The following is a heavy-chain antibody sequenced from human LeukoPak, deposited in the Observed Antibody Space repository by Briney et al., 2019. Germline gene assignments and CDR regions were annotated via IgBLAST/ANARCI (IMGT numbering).Heavy chain of an antibody. V-gene: IGHV4-59*11. D-gene: IGHD5-24*01. CDR2: IYYSGST. J-gene: IGHJ4*02. Sequence: SETLSLTCTVSGGSISSHHWSWIRQPPGKGLEWIGYIYYSGSTNYNPSLKSRVTISVDTSKNQFSLKLSSVTAADTAVYYCARDTGSYGYNFDYWGQGTLVTVSS. CDR3: ARDTGSYGYNFDY. CDR1: GGSISSHH.